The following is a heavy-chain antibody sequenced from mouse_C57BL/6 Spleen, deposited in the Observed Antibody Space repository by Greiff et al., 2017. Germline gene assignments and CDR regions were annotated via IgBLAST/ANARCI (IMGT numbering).Heavy chain of an antibody. V-gene: IGHV1-52*01. CDR3: ARGIGIYEGYFDV. CDR2: IDPSDSET. D-gene: IGHD2-3*01. CDR1: GYTFTSYW. Sequence: VQLQQPGAELVRPGSSVKLSCKASGYTFTSYWMHWVKQRPIQGLEWIGNIDPSDSETHYNQKFKDKATLTVDRSSSTAYMQLSSLTSEDSAVYYCARGIGIYEGYFDVWGTGTTVTVSS. J-gene: IGHJ1*03.